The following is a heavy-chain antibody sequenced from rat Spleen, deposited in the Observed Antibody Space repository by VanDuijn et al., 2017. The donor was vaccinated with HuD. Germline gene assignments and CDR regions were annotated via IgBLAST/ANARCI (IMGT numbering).Heavy chain of an antibody. CDR1: GFTFSDYG. V-gene: IGHV5-7*01. D-gene: IGHD1-12*03. CDR2: ILYDDNNI. Sequence: EVHLVESGGGLVQPGRSLKVSCAASGFTFSDYGMAWVRQAPKKGLEWVATILYDDNNIYYRDSVKGRFTLSRDNAKSTLYLQMDSLRSEDTATYYCARQDGYSYYFDYWGQGVMVTVSS. J-gene: IGHJ2*01. CDR3: ARQDGYSYYFDY.